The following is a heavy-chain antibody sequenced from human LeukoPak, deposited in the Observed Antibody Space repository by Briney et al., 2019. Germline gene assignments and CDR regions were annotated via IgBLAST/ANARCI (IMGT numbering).Heavy chain of an antibody. D-gene: IGHD3-22*01. CDR1: GGSISSYY. V-gene: IGHV4-4*07. CDR3: AGAGRYDSSGMGIFDY. Sequence: PSETLSLTCTVSGGSISSYYWSWIRQPAGKGLEWIGRIYTSGNTNYNPSLKSRVTISVDKSKNQFSLKLSSVTAADTAVYYCAGAGRYDSSGMGIFDYWGQGTLVTVSS. J-gene: IGHJ4*02. CDR2: IYTSGNT.